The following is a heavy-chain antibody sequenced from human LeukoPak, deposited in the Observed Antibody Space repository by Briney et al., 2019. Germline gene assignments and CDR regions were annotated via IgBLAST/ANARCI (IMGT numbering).Heavy chain of an antibody. J-gene: IGHJ6*03. CDR1: GYSISSGYY. CDR2: IYHSGST. D-gene: IGHD5-12*01. Sequence: KPSETLSLTCAVSGYSISSGYYWGWIRQPPGKGLEWIGSIYHSGSTYYNPSLKSRVTISVDTSNNQFSLKLSSVTAADTAVYYCSRDRPTTYYYYHMDVWGKGTTVTVSS. CDR3: SRDRPTTYYYYHMDV. V-gene: IGHV4-38-2*02.